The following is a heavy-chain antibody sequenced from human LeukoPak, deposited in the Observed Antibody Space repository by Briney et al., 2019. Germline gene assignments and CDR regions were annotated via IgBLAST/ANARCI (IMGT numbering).Heavy chain of an antibody. CDR3: GRQGYTASHYFLDY. V-gene: IGHV4-4*07. CDR1: VGSIRSYY. D-gene: IGHD2-2*02. CDR2: IYTTGTT. J-gene: IGHJ4*02. Sequence: SETLSLTCTVSVGSIRSYYWGWVRQPPGKGLEWIGRIYTTGTTQSNPSLKSRVTMSIDTSTNQFSLNLRSMTAADTAVYYCGRQGYTASHYFLDYWSQGTLVAVS.